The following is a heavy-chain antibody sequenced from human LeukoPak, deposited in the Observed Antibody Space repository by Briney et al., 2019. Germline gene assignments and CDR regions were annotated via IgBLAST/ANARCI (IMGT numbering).Heavy chain of an antibody. J-gene: IGHJ4*02. CDR2: INWNGGST. D-gene: IGHD1-26*01. Sequence: GGSLRLSCAASGFTFDDYGMSWVRHAPGKGLEWVSGINWNGGSTCYADSVKGRFTISRDNAKNSLYLQMNSLRAEDTALYYCARASVGATSFDYWGQGTLVTVSS. CDR1: GFTFDDYG. V-gene: IGHV3-20*04. CDR3: ARASVGATSFDY.